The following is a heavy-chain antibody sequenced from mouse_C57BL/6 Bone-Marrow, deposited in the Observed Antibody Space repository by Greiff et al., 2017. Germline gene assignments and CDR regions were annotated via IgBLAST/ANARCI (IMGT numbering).Heavy chain of an antibody. CDR2: ISSGGDYI. Sequence: EVKLMESGEGLVKPGGSLKLSCAASGFPFSSYAMSWVRQTPEKRLEWVAYISSGGDYIYYADTVKGRFTISRDNARNTLYLQMSSLKSEDTAMYYCTRGAAWFAYWGQGTLVTVSA. J-gene: IGHJ3*01. CDR3: TRGAAWFAY. CDR1: GFPFSSYA. V-gene: IGHV5-9-1*02.